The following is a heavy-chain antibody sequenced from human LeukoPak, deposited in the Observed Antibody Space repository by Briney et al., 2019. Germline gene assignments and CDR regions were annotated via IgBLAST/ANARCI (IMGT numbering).Heavy chain of an antibody. V-gene: IGHV3-21*01. CDR2: ISSDSIYI. CDR1: GFTFSSHG. D-gene: IGHD6-13*01. CDR3: ARGSSSYDC. J-gene: IGHJ4*02. Sequence: PGGSLRLSCTASGFTFSSHGMSWVRQAPGKGLEWVSSISSDSIYIYYADSVKGRFTSSRDNAKNSLYLQMNSLRAEDTAVYYCARGSSSYDCWGQGTLLTVSS.